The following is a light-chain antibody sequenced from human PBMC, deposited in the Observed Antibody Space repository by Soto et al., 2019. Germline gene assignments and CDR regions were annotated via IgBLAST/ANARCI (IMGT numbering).Light chain of an antibody. CDR3: ASWDDSLDVVV. J-gene: IGLJ2*01. Sequence: QSVLTQPPSASGTPGQRVTISCSGSTSNIGSDTVNWYQQLPGTAPKLLIYRNTQRPSGVPDRFSGSESGASASLAISGLQSEDEADYYCASWDDSLDVVVFGGGTKLTVL. CDR1: TSNIGSDT. CDR2: RNT. V-gene: IGLV1-44*01.